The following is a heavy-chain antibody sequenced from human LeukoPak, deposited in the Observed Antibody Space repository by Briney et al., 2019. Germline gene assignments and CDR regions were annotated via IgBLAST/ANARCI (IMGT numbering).Heavy chain of an antibody. CDR3: ASHLMGATPEYFQH. V-gene: IGHV1-69*13. CDR2: IIPIFGTA. CDR1: GGTFSSYA. D-gene: IGHD1-26*01. Sequence: ASVKVSCKASGGTFSSYAISWVRQAPGQGLEWMGGIIPIFGTANYAQKFQGRVTITADESTSTAYMELSSLRSEDTAVYYCASHLMGATPEYFQHWGQGTLVTVSS. J-gene: IGHJ1*01.